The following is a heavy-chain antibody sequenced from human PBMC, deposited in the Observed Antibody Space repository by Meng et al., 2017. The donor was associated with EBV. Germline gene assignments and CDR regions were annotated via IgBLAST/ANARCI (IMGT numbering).Heavy chain of an antibody. V-gene: IGHV4-61*01. D-gene: IGHD3-10*01. Sequence: QVPPQWLGPGVGQSSATLSLTCTVSGAVVSGGTYPWSWVRQPPGKELEWIGYIYDGGTTIYNPSLKSRVTILADAYKNQFSLKLRSVTTADPAVYYCATSRSSTPGVVDYWGQGTLVTVSS. CDR2: IYDGGTT. CDR1: GAVVSGGTYP. J-gene: IGHJ4*02. CDR3: ATSRSSTPGVVDY.